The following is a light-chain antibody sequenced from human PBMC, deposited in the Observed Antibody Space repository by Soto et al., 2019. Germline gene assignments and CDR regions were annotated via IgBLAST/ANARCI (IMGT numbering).Light chain of an antibody. CDR1: QGISNY. CDR2: AAS. V-gene: IGKV1-27*01. CDR3: QKCGIAPFT. J-gene: IGKJ4*01. Sequence: DIQMTQSPSSLSASVGDRVTITCRAIQGISNYLAWYQQKPGKVPKLLIYAASTLQSGVPSRFSGSGSGTDFTLTISCLQPEDVATYYCQKCGIAPFTFGGGTKVELK.